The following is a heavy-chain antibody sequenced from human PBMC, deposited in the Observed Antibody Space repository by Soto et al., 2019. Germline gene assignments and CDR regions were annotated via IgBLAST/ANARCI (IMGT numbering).Heavy chain of an antibody. V-gene: IGHV4-34*01. CDR2: INHSGST. J-gene: IGHJ6*02. D-gene: IGHD2-15*01. CDR3: ARVWGLGRYYYYGMDV. CDR1: GGTFIGYY. Sequence: SETLSLSCAVYGGTFIGYYWIFIRHPPFKWLEWIVEINHSGSTNYNPSLKSRVTISVDTSKNQFSLKLSSVTAADTAVYSCARVWGLGRYYYYGMDVWGQGSTVTVSS.